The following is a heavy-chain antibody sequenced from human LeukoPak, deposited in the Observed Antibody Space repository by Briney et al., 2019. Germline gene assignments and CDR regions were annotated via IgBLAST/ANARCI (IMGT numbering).Heavy chain of an antibody. V-gene: IGHV3-74*01. Sequence: GGSLRLSCAASGFSFSSSWMYWVRRAPGMGLVWVSRTDAVGSQTDYADSVKGRFTISRDNAKNTLFLQMNSLRAEDTAVYYCARERHMVTIFQQTRGQGTMVTVSS. CDR3: ARERHMVTIFQQT. CDR1: GFSFSSSW. D-gene: IGHD3-9*01. J-gene: IGHJ3*01. CDR2: TDAVGSQT.